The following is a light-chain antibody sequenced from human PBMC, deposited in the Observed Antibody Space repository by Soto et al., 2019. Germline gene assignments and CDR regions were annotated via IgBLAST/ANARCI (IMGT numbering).Light chain of an antibody. V-gene: IGKV3-15*01. CDR2: RAS. Sequence: VMTQSPATLSVSPGERATLSCRASQSISGNLAWYQHKLGQAPRLFIFRASSRATGIPARFSGSGSGTEFNMTISRLQPDDFATYYCQQLRMYPSTFGGGTKVDIK. CDR1: QSISGN. CDR3: QQLRMYPST. J-gene: IGKJ4*01.